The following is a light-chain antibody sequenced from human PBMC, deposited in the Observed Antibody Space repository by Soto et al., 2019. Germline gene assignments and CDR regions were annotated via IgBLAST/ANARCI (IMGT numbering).Light chain of an antibody. CDR2: DAS. CDR1: QSVSSK. CDR3: QQYNNWPLT. V-gene: IGKV3-15*01. Sequence: EIVMTQSPATLSVSPGERATLSCRASQSVSSKLAWYQQKPGQAPRLLIHDASTRATGIPARFSGSGSGTEFTLTISSLQPEDFAVYYCQQYNNWPLTFGQGTRLEIK. J-gene: IGKJ5*01.